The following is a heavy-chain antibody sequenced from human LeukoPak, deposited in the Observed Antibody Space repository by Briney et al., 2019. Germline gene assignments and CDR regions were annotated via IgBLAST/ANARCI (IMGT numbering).Heavy chain of an antibody. CDR3: TRLSGIVVAGSFDY. V-gene: IGHV3-20*04. J-gene: IGHJ4*02. Sequence: GGSLRLSCAASGFTFDDHGMSWVRQVPGKGLEWVSSIYWNGDFTTYAESVKGRFTISRDNAKTSLYLQMNSLRVEDTAFYYCTRLSGIVVAGSFDYWGQGNLVTVSS. CDR1: GFTFDDHG. D-gene: IGHD6-19*01. CDR2: IYWNGDFT.